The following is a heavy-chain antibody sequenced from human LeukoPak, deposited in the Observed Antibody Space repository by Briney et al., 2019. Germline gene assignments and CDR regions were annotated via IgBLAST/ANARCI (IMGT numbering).Heavy chain of an antibody. CDR3: ARDGRGLDY. D-gene: IGHD3-10*01. Sequence: PSETLSLTCAVYGXSFSGYYWSWIRQPPGKGLEWIGEINHSGSTNYNPSLKSRVTISVDTSKNQFSLKLSSVTAADTAVYYCARDGRGLDYWGQGTLVTVSS. CDR1: GXSFSGYY. J-gene: IGHJ4*02. V-gene: IGHV4-34*01. CDR2: INHSGST.